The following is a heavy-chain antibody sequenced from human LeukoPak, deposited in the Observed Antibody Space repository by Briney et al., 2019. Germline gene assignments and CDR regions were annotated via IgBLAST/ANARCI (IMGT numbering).Heavy chain of an antibody. Sequence: GGSLRLSCAASGFTFSSYWMHWVRQAPGRGLVWVSRINSDGSSTSYADSVKGRFTISRDNAKNTLYLQMNSLRAEDTAVYYCARDPHYYGHNWFDPWGQGTLVTVSS. CDR3: ARDPHYYGHNWFDP. D-gene: IGHD3-10*01. V-gene: IGHV3-74*01. CDR1: GFTFSSYW. CDR2: INSDGSST. J-gene: IGHJ5*02.